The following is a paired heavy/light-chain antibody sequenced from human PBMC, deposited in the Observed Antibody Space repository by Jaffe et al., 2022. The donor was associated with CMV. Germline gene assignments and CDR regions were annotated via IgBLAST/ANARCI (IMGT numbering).Light chain of an antibody. CDR1: NIGSKS. CDR2: YDS. CDR3: QLWDGDSDHRV. Sequence: SYVLTQPPSASVAPGATASITCGGNNIGSKSVHWYQQKPGQAPVLVIYYDSDRPSGIPERFSGSNSGNTATLTISRVEAGDEADYYCQLWDGDSDHRVFGGGTKLTVL. V-gene: IGLV3-21*04. J-gene: IGLJ3*02.
Heavy chain of an antibody. Sequence: EVQLVESGGGLVKPGGSLRLSCAASGFTFNSYTMNWVRQAPGKGLEWVSSISASGTYIYYADSVKGRFTISRDSAKSSLYLEMNSLRAEDTALYYCAKDREPADASDIWGQGTKVTVSS. D-gene: IGHD2-2*01. CDR2: ISASGTYI. V-gene: IGHV3-21*01. CDR3: AKDREPADASDI. CDR1: GFTFNSYT. J-gene: IGHJ3*02.